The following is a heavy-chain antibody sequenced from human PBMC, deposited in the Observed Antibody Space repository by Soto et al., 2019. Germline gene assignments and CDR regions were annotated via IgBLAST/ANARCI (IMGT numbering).Heavy chain of an antibody. J-gene: IGHJ4*02. Sequence: GGSLRLSCAASGFTFSSYAMSWVRQAPGKGLEWVSAISGSGGSTYYADSVKGRFTISRDNSKNTLYLQMNSLRAEDTAVYYCAKVWDPDPLYSSGWYYFDYWGQGTLVTVSS. CDR1: GFTFSSYA. V-gene: IGHV3-23*01. CDR2: ISGSGGST. D-gene: IGHD6-19*01. CDR3: AKVWDPDPLYSSGWYYFDY.